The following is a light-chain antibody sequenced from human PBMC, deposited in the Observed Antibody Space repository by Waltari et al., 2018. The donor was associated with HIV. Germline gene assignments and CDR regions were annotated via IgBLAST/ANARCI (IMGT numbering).Light chain of an antibody. CDR2: NGS. V-gene: IGLV3-21*02. CDR3: HVWDRSSDHHV. Sequence: SYVLTQSPSVSVAPGQTASITCGGNNIGSKSVHWYQQKAGQAPVLVVYNGSERPSGIPERFSGSRSGNTATLTIGRVEAGDEADYYCHVWDRSSDHHVFGPGTKVTVL. CDR1: NIGSKS. J-gene: IGLJ1*01.